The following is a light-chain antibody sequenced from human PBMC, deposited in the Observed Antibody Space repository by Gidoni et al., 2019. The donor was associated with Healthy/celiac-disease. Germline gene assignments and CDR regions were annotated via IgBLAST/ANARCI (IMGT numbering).Light chain of an antibody. CDR3: QQYNSYAYT. CDR1: QSISSW. CDR2: KAS. V-gene: IGKV1-5*03. J-gene: IGKJ2*01. Sequence: DIQMTQSPSTLSASVGDRVTITCRASQSISSWLAWYQQKPGKAPKLLIYKASSLESGVPSRFSGSGSGTEFTLTISSLQPYDFATYYCQQYNSYAYTFXXXTKLEIK.